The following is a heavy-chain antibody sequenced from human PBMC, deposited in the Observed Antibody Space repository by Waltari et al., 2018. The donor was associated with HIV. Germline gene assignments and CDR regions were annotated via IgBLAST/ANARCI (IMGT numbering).Heavy chain of an antibody. J-gene: IGHJ6*02. Sequence: EVQLLESGGGLVQPGGSLRLSCAASGFTFSSYAMSWVRQAPGKGLEWVSAIRGIGGSTYYADSVKGRFTISRDNSKNTLYLQMNSRRAEDTAVYYCAKDPMDIVATINYYGMDVWGQGTTVTVSS. D-gene: IGHD5-12*01. CDR2: IRGIGGST. V-gene: IGHV3-23*01. CDR3: AKDPMDIVATINYYGMDV. CDR1: GFTFSSYA.